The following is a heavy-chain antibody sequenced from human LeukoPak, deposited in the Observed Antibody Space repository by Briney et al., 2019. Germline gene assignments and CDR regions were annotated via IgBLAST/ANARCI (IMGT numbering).Heavy chain of an antibody. Sequence: ASVTVSCRASGYTFTRYYMHWVRQAPGQGLEWMGWINPNSGGTNYAQKLQGRVTMTRDTSISTAYMELSRLRSDDTAVYYCVRAKSRGVITTSPLAYWGQGTLVTVSS. CDR2: INPNSGGT. V-gene: IGHV1-2*02. CDR3: VRAKSRGVITTSPLAY. CDR1: GYTFTRYY. J-gene: IGHJ4*02. D-gene: IGHD3-10*01.